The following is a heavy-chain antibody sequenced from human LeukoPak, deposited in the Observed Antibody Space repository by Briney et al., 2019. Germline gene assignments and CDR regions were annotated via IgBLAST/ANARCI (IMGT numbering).Heavy chain of an antibody. CDR2: IYYSGST. J-gene: IGHJ6*02. D-gene: IGHD4-17*01. V-gene: IGHV4-59*12. CDR3: ARGVSYGDYVFDYYYYGMDV. CDR1: GGSISSYY. Sequence: TSSETLSLTCTVSGGSISSYYWSWIRQPPGKGLEWIGYIYYSGSTNYNPSLKSRVTISVDTSKNQFSLKLSSVTAADTAVYYCARGVSYGDYVFDYYYYGMDVWGQGTTVTVSS.